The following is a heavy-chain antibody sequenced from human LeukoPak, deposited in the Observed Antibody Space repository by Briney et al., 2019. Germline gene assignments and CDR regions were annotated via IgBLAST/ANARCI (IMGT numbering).Heavy chain of an antibody. CDR2: INHSGST. CDR1: GGSFSGYY. J-gene: IGHJ5*02. CDR3: ARDRARSWFDP. V-gene: IGHV4-34*01. Sequence: SETLSLTCAVYGGSFSGYYWSWIRQPPGKGLEWIGEINHSGSTNYNPSLKSRVTISVDTSKNQFSLKLSSVTAADTAVYYCARDRARSWFDPWGQGTLVTVSS.